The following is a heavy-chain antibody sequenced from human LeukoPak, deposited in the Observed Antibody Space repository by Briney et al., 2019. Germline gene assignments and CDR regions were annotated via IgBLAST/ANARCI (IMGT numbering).Heavy chain of an antibody. Sequence: SETLSLTCSVSGGSVNTYYWSWIRQSAGKGLEWIGRISITEGTNYNPSLRSRVSMSVDASKNQVSLKLGSVTAADTAVYYCARLRRDINDWYADDCWGQGTLVTVSS. D-gene: IGHD6-19*01. CDR3: ARLRRDINDWYADDC. V-gene: IGHV4-4*07. CDR2: ISITEGT. J-gene: IGHJ4*02. CDR1: GGSVNTYY.